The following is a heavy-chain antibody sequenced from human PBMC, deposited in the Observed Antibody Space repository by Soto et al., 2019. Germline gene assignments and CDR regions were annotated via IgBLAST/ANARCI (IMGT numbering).Heavy chain of an antibody. Sequence: PSETLSLTCTVSGCSISSSSYYWGWIRQPPGKGLEWIGNIYYSGSTYYNPSLKSRVTISVDTSKNQFSLKLSSVTAADTAVYYCARHAGRYCSSTSCRYYYYYMDVWGKGTTVTVSS. V-gene: IGHV4-39*01. CDR2: IYYSGST. J-gene: IGHJ6*03. CDR1: GCSISSSSYY. D-gene: IGHD2-2*01. CDR3: ARHAGRYCSSTSCRYYYYYMDV.